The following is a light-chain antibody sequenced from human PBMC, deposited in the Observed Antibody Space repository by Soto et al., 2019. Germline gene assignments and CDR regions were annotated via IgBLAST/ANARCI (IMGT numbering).Light chain of an antibody. J-gene: IGLJ2*01. Sequence: SYERTQPPSVSVSPGQTARITCSGDALPKQYAYWYQQKPGQAPVLVIYKDSERPSGIPERFSGSSSGTTVTLTISGVQAEDEADYYCQSADSSGTSYVVFGGGTKLTVL. CDR3: QSADSSGTSYVV. CDR2: KDS. CDR1: ALPKQY. V-gene: IGLV3-25*03.